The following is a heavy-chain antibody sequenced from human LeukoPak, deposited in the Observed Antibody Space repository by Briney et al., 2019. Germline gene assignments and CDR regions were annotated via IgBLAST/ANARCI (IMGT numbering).Heavy chain of an antibody. V-gene: IGHV3-33*06. J-gene: IGHJ5*02. CDR1: GFTFNSNG. D-gene: IGHD3-22*01. Sequence: GGSLRLSCAASGFTFNSNGMHWVRQAPGKGLEGVALIWYDGSNKYYADSVKGRFTISRDNSKNTLYLQMSSLRAEDTALYYCAKGSSGYFADLWGQGTLVTVSS. CDR2: IWYDGSNK. CDR3: AKGSSGYFADL.